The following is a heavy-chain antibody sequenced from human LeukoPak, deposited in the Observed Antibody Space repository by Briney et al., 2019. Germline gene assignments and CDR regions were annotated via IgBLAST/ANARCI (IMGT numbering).Heavy chain of an antibody. D-gene: IGHD3-3*01. CDR2: IKLDGSEK. J-gene: IGHJ4*02. V-gene: IGHV3-7*03. CDR1: GFTFGKYW. Sequence: GGPLRLSCVASGFTFGKYWMSWVRQAPGKGLEWVANIKLDGSEKNYVDSVKGRFTISRDNTKNSLYLQMNSLRVEDTAVFYCARDQYDTWSRRGNFDSWGQGTLVIVSS. CDR3: ARDQYDTWSRRGNFDS.